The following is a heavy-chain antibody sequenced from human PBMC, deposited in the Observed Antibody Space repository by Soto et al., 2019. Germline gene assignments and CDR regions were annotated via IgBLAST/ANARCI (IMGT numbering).Heavy chain of an antibody. V-gene: IGHV1-69*06. CDR1: GGTFSSYA. J-gene: IGHJ4*02. Sequence: SVKVSCKASGGTFSSYAISWVRQAPGQGLEWMGGIIPIFGTTNYAQKFQGRVTITADTSTSTAYMELSSLRSDDTAVYYCVRDPRWQQLEFDFWGQGTLVTVSS. CDR2: IIPIFGTT. D-gene: IGHD1-1*01. CDR3: VRDPRWQQLEFDF.